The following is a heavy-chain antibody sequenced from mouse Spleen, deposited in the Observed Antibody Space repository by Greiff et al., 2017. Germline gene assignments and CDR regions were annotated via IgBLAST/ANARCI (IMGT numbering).Heavy chain of an antibody. J-gene: IGHJ2*01. CDR2: IDPSDSYT. CDR3: ARPYYYDGSQYYFDY. D-gene: IGHD1-1*01. CDR1: GYTFTSYW. Sequence: QVQLQQPGAELVMPGASVKLSCKASGYTFTSYWMHWVKQRPGQGLEWIGEIDPSDSYTNYNQKFKGKATLTVDKSSSTAYMQLSSLTSEDSAVYYCARPYYYDGSQYYFDYWGQGTTLTVSS. V-gene: IGHV1-69*01.